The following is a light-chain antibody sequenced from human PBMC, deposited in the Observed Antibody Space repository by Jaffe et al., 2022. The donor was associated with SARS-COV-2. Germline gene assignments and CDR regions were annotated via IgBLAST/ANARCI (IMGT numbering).Light chain of an antibody. CDR3: AAWDDSLSAWV. CDR2: SNN. Sequence: QSVLTQPPSASATPGQRVTISCSGRSSNIGSNTVNWYQQLPGTAPKLLIYSNNQRPSGVPDRFSGSKSGTSASLAISGLQSEDEADYYCAAWDDSLSAWVFGGGTKLTVL. CDR1: SSNIGSNT. V-gene: IGLV1-44*01. J-gene: IGLJ3*02.